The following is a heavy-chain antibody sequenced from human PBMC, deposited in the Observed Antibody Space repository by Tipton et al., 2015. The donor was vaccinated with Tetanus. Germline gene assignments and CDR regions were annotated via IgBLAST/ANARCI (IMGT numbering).Heavy chain of an antibody. CDR3: ARAFFAAATS. J-gene: IGHJ5*02. V-gene: IGHV3-48*02. Sequence: VQLVQSGGGLVQPGGSLRLSCAASGFTFSSYNMNWVRQAPGKGLEWVSYITSSSSTIYYADSVKGRFTISRDNAKNSLYLQMNSLRDDDTAVYYCARAFFAAATSWGQGTLVTVSS. CDR2: ITSSSSTI. CDR1: GFTFSSYN. D-gene: IGHD6-13*01.